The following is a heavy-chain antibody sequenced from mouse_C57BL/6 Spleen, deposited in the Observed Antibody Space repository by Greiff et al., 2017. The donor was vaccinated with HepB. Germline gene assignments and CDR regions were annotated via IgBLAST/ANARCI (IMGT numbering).Heavy chain of an antibody. Sequence: QVQLQQPGAELVMPGASVKLSCKASGYTFTSYWMHWVKQRPGQGLEWIGEIDPSDSYTNYNQKFKGKSTLTVDKSSSTAYMQLSSLTSEDSAVYYCARRTGYAMDHWGQGTSVTVSS. CDR1: GYTFTSYW. J-gene: IGHJ4*01. CDR3: ARRTGYAMDH. V-gene: IGHV1-69*01. CDR2: IDPSDSYT. D-gene: IGHD4-1*01.